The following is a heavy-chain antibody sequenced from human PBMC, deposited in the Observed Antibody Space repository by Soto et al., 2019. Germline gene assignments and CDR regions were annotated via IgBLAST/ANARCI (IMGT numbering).Heavy chain of an antibody. Sequence: KTSETVSLSRAVDGGSFSGYYWSWIRPPPGKGLEWIGEINHSGSTNYNPSLKSRVTISVDTSKNQLSLKLSSVTAADTAVYYCARVGALGSSSCFDYWGQGTLVTVS. CDR3: ARVGALGSSSCFDY. D-gene: IGHD6-13*01. J-gene: IGHJ4*02. CDR2: INHSGST. V-gene: IGHV4-34*01. CDR1: GGSFSGYY.